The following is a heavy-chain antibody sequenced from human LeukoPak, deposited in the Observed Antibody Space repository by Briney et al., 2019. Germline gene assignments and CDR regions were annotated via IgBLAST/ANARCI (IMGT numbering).Heavy chain of an antibody. CDR2: INHSGCT. Sequence: SETLSLTCAVYGGSFSGYYWSWIRKPPGKGLEWIGEINHSGCTNYNPSLKRRVNISVDTSKNQFSLKMSSETAADTAVYYCAGRIQLWFPFDYWGQGTLVTVSS. V-gene: IGHV4-34*01. J-gene: IGHJ4*02. CDR1: GGSFSGYY. D-gene: IGHD5-18*01. CDR3: AGRIQLWFPFDY.